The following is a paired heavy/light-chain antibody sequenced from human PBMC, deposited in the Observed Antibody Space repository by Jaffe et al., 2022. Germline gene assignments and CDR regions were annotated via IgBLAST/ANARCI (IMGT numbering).Heavy chain of an antibody. CDR2: ISSNGGST. V-gene: IGHV3-64*01. J-gene: IGHJ3*02. Sequence: EVQLVESGGGLVQPGGSLRLSCAASGFTFSSYAMHWVRQAPGKGLEYVSAISSNGGSTYYANSVKGRFTISRDNSKNTLYLQMGSLRAEDMAVYYCARELSYYYDSSGYYSATSAFDIWGQGTMVTVSS. CDR1: GFTFSSYA. D-gene: IGHD3-22*01. CDR3: ARELSYYYDSSGYYSATSAFDI.
Light chain of an antibody. CDR1: QSVSSSY. V-gene: IGKV3-20*01. Sequence: EIVLTQSPGTLSLSPGERATLSCRASQSVSSSYLAWYQQKPGQAPRLLIYGASSRATGIPDRFSGSGSGTDFTLTISRLEPEDFAVYYCQQYGSSPPTWTFGQGTKVEIK. J-gene: IGKJ1*01. CDR2: GAS. CDR3: QQYGSSPPTWT.